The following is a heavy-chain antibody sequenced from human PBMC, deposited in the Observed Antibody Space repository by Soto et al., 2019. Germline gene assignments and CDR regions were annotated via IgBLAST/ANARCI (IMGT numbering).Heavy chain of an antibody. V-gene: IGHV3-48*02. CDR1: GFTFSSYS. Sequence: GGSLRLSCAASGFTFSSYSMNWVRQAPGKGLEWVSYISSSSSTIYYADSVKGRFTISRDNAKNSLYLQMNSLRDEDTAVYYCARVLRFLEWYMQNYGMDVWGQGTTVTVSS. CDR3: ARVLRFLEWYMQNYGMDV. J-gene: IGHJ6*02. D-gene: IGHD3-3*01. CDR2: ISSSSSTI.